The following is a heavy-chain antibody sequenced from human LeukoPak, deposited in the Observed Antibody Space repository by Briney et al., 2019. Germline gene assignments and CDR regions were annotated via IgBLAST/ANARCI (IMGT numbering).Heavy chain of an antibody. CDR2: ISSSGSTI. V-gene: IGHV3-48*03. D-gene: IGHD3-22*01. Sequence: GGSPRLSCAASGFTFSSYEMNWVRQAPGKGLEWVSYISSSGSTIYYADSVKGRFTISRDNAKNSLYLQMNSLRAEDTAVYYCARDGYFSTSKSSGGAFDIWGQGTMVTVSS. CDR1: GFTFSSYE. J-gene: IGHJ3*02. CDR3: ARDGYFSTSKSSGGAFDI.